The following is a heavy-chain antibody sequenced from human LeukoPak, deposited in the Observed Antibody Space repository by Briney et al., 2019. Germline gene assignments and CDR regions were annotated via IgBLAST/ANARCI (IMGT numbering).Heavy chain of an antibody. CDR1: GYTFTSYY. CDR2: INLNSGGT. D-gene: IGHD3-22*01. CDR3: ARNYYDSSGYSNNDY. Sequence: GASVKVSCKASGYTFTSYYMHWVRQAPGQGLEWMGRINLNSGGTNYAQKFQGRVTMTRDTSISTAYMELSRLRSDDTAVYYCARNYYDSSGYSNNDYWGQGTLVTVSS. J-gene: IGHJ4*02. V-gene: IGHV1-2*06.